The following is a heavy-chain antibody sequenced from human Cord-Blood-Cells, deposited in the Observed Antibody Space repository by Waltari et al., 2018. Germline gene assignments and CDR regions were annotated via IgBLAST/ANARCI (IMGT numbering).Heavy chain of an antibody. CDR1: GGSFSGYY. D-gene: IGHD6-19*01. CDR3: ARRKPYSSGWYAFDI. CDR2: INHSGST. V-gene: IGHV4-34*01. J-gene: IGHJ3*02. Sequence: QVQLQQWGAGLLKPSETLSLTCAVYGGSFSGYYRSWIRQPPGKGLEWIGKINHSGSTNYNPSLKSRVTISVDTSKTQFSLKLSSVTAADTAVYYCARRKPYSSGWYAFDIWGQGTMVTVSS.